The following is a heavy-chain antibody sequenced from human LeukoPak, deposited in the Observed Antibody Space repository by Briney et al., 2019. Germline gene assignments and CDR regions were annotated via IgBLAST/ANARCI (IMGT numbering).Heavy chain of an antibody. CDR2: IYHSGST. CDR3: ARDEWSYGMDV. V-gene: IGHV4-30-2*01. CDR1: GGSISSGGYS. Sequence: PSQTLSLTCAVSGGSISSGGYSWSWILQPPGKGLEWIGYIYHSGSTYYNPSLKSRVTISVDRSNNQFSLKLSSVTAAATAVYYCARDEWSYGMDVWGKGNTVTVSS. D-gene: IGHD2-8*01. J-gene: IGHJ6*04.